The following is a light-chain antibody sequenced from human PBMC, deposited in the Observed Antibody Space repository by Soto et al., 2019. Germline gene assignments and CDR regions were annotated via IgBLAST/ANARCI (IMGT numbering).Light chain of an antibody. Sequence: EIVLTQSPATLSLSPGERATLSCRASQSVSNYLAWYQHKPGQAPRLLIYDASNRATGIPARFSGSGSGTDFTLTISSLEPEDFAVYYCQQRSDWWSFGQGTKVEIK. CDR1: QSVSNY. CDR3: QQRSDWWS. CDR2: DAS. J-gene: IGKJ1*01. V-gene: IGKV3-11*01.